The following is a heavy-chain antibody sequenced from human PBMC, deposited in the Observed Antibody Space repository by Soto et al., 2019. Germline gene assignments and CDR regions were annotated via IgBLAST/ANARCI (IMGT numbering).Heavy chain of an antibody. J-gene: IGHJ4*02. Sequence: ASVKVSCKASGGTFSSYAISWVRQAPGQGLEWMGGIIPIFGTANYAQKFQGRVTITADESTSTAYMELSSLRSEDTAVYYCARDQYYYDSSGYYFDYWGQGTLVTVSS. CDR1: GGTFSSYA. CDR2: IIPIFGTA. V-gene: IGHV1-69*13. D-gene: IGHD3-22*01. CDR3: ARDQYYYDSSGYYFDY.